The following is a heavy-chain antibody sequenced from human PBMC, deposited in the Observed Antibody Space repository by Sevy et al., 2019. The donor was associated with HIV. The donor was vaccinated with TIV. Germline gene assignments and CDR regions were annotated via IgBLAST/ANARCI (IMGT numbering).Heavy chain of an antibody. V-gene: IGHV3-7*01. J-gene: IGHJ6*02. CDR2: IKQDGSEK. CDR3: ARDGSIYSNLYYYGMDV. Sequence: GGSLRLSCAVSGFTFSSYWMSWVRQAPGKGLEWVANIKQDGSEKYYVDSIKGRFTISRDNAKNSLYLQMNSLRAEDTAVYYCARDGSIYSNLYYYGMDVWGQGTTVTVSS. D-gene: IGHD4-4*01. CDR1: GFTFSSYW.